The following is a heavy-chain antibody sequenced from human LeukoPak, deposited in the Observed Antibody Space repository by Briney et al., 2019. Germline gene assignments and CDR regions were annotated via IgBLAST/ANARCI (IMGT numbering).Heavy chain of an antibody. J-gene: IGHJ4*02. CDR2: ISGDGGST. CDR1: GFTFDDYA. Sequence: GGSLRLSCAASGFTFDDYAMHWVRQAPGKGLEWVSLISGDGGSTYYADSVKGRFTISRDNSKNSLYLQMNSLRTEDTALYYCAKEQDYYGSSGYYSPIDYWGQGTLVTVSS. D-gene: IGHD3-22*01. CDR3: AKEQDYYGSSGYYSPIDY. V-gene: IGHV3-43*02.